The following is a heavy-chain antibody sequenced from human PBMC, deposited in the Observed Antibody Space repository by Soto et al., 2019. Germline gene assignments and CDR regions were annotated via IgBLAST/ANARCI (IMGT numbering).Heavy chain of an antibody. CDR3: AKHDYVWGSYLTPYYYYYGMDV. V-gene: IGHV3-23*01. D-gene: IGHD3-16*02. CDR1: GFTFSSYA. CDR2: ISGSGGST. J-gene: IGHJ6*02. Sequence: GGSLRLSCAASGFTFSSYAMSWVRQAPGKGLEWVSAISGSGGSTYYADSVKGRFTISRDNSKNTLYLQMNSLRAEDTAVYYCAKHDYVWGSYLTPYYYYYGMDVWGQRTTVTVSS.